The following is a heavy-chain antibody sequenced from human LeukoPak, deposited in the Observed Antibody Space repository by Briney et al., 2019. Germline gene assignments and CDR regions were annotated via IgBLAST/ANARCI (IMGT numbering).Heavy chain of an antibody. CDR1: GGTFSSYA. D-gene: IGHD1-26*01. CDR3: AGPPGATSFDY. CDR2: IIPIFGTA. J-gene: IGHJ4*02. V-gene: IGHV1-69*13. Sequence: ASVKVSCKASGGTFSSYAISWVRQAPGQGLEWMGGIIPIFGTANYAQKFQGRVTITADESTSTAYMELSSLRSEDTAVYYCAGPPGATSFDYWGQGTLVTVPS.